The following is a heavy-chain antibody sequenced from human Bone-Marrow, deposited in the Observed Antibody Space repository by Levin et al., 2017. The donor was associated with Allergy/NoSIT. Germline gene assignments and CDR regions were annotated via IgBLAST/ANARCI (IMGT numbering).Heavy chain of an antibody. CDR2: ISYDGSNK. CDR1: GFTFSSYA. D-gene: IGHD3-22*01. V-gene: IGHV3-30*04. Sequence: PGGSLRLSCAASGFTFSSYAMHWVRQAPGKGLEWVAVISYDGSNKYYADSVKGRFTISRDNSKNTLYLQMNSLRAEDTAVYYCARPMYYYDSSGYYTQYYYYGMDGWGQGTTVTVSS. CDR3: ARPMYYYDSSGYYTQYYYYGMDG. J-gene: IGHJ6*02.